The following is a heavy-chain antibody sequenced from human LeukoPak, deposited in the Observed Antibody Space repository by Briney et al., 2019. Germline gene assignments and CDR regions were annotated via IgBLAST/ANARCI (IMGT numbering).Heavy chain of an antibody. CDR1: GITLSNYG. CDR2: ISERGGST. D-gene: IGHD6-13*01. CDR3: ARESRGIAAAGRAFDY. V-gene: IGHV3-23*01. Sequence: QAGGSLRLSCVVSGITLSNYGMSWVRQAPGKGLEWVSGISERGGSTNYADSVKGRFTISRDNAKNSLYPQMNSLRAEDTAVYYCARESRGIAAAGRAFDYWGQGTLVTVSS. J-gene: IGHJ4*02.